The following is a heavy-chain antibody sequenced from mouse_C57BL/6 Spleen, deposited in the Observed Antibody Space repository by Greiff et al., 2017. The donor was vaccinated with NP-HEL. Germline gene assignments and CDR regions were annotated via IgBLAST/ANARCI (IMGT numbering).Heavy chain of an antibody. V-gene: IGHV5-17*01. J-gene: IGHJ2*01. CDR1: GFTFSDYG. CDR3: AREGLRPFDY. CDR2: ISSGSSTI. D-gene: IGHD2-4*01. Sequence: EVQLVESGGGLVKPGGSLKLSCAASGFTFSDYGMHWVRQAPEKGLEWVAYISSGSSTIYYADTVKGRFTISRDKDKNTLFLQMTSMRSEDTAMYYCAREGLRPFDYWGQGTTLTVSS.